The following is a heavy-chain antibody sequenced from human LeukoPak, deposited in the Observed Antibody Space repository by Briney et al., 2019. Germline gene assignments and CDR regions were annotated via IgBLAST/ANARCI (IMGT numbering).Heavy chain of an antibody. Sequence: GGSLRLSCAASGFIFRNYVVAWVRQAPGKGLEWVSEISNSGGSTYYADSVKGRFTISRDNSKNTLYLQMNSLRAEDTAVYYCAKDYDILTGYYRAWDYWGQGTLVTVSS. D-gene: IGHD3-9*01. CDR2: ISNSGGST. V-gene: IGHV3-23*01. CDR3: AKDYDILTGYYRAWDY. J-gene: IGHJ4*02. CDR1: GFIFRNYV.